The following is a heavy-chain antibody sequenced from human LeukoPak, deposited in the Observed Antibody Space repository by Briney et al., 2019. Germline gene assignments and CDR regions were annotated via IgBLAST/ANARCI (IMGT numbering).Heavy chain of an antibody. V-gene: IGHV4-34*01. CDR3: ARVGFLDY. Sequence: SETLSLTCTVSGGSISSYYWSWIRQPPGKGLEWIGEINHSGSTNYNPSLKSRVTISVDTSKNQFSLKLSSVTAADTAVYYCARVGFLDYWGQGTLVTVSS. CDR2: INHSGST. D-gene: IGHD3-3*01. CDR1: GGSISSYY. J-gene: IGHJ4*02.